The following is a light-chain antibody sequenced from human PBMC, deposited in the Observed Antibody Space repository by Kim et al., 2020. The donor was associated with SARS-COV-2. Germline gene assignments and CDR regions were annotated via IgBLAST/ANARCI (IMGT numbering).Light chain of an antibody. CDR1: HSISSW. J-gene: IGKJ1*01. CDR3: QQYNSYPWT. V-gene: IGKV1-5*01. Sequence: SSVGDRVTISCRASHSISSWLAWYQQKPGQAPKLLIYDASSLESGVPSRFSGSGSGTEFTLTISSLQPDDFATYYCQQYNSYPWTFGQGTKVDIK. CDR2: DAS.